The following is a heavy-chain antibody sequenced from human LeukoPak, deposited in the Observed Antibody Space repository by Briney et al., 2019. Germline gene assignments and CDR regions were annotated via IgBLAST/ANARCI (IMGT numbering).Heavy chain of an antibody. J-gene: IGHJ2*01. V-gene: IGHV4-39*01. CDR3: ARRGITMIVGYFDL. Sequence: PSETLSLTCTVSGGSISSSSYYWGWLRQPPGKGLEWIGSIYYSGGTYYNPSLKSRVTISVDTSKNQFSLKLSSVTAADTAVYYCARRGITMIVGYFDLWGRGTLVTVSS. CDR1: GGSISSSSYY. CDR2: IYYSGGT. D-gene: IGHD3-22*01.